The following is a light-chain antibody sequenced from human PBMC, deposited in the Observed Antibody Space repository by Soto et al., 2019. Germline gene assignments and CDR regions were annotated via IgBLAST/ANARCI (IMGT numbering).Light chain of an antibody. V-gene: IGLV2-11*01. CDR2: DVS. Sequence: HSVLTNPRSVSGAPGQSVTISCTGTSSNVGAYNYVSWYQQHPGKAPKLIIYDVSKRPSGVPDRFSGSKSGNTASLTISVFLSEYEADYDRYSYAGSPYVSGTGT. CDR1: SSNVGAYNY. J-gene: IGLJ1*01. CDR3: YSYAGSPYV.